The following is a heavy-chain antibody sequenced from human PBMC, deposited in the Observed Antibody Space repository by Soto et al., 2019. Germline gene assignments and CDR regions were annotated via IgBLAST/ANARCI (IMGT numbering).Heavy chain of an antibody. D-gene: IGHD2-21*02. CDR1: GNTFPNYY. V-gene: IGHV1-46*01. J-gene: IGHJ4*02. CDR3: ARGGHVVVVTAAFAY. Sequence: QVQLMQSGAEVKNPGASVKVSCKASGNTFPNYYIHWVRQAPGQGLEWMGIINPNGGHTTYSQNFMARVTMTRDTSTSTLYMELTSLTSDDTAVYYCARGGHVVVVTAAFAYWGQGTLVTVSS. CDR2: INPNGGHT.